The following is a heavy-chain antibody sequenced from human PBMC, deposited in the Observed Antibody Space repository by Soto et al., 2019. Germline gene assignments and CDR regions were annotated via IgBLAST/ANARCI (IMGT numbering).Heavy chain of an antibody. Sequence: ASVKVSCKVSGYTLTELSMRWVRQAPGKGLEWMGGFDPEDGETIYAQKFQGRVTMTEDTSTDTAYMELSSLRSEDTAVYFCATAGLVRHFYYYYGMDVWGQGTTVTVSS. D-gene: IGHD1-1*01. J-gene: IGHJ6*02. CDR3: ATAGLVRHFYYYYGMDV. CDR1: GYTLTELS. CDR2: FDPEDGET. V-gene: IGHV1-24*01.